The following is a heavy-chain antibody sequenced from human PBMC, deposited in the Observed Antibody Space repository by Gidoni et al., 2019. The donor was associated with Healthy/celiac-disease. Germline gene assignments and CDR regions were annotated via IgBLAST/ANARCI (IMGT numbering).Heavy chain of an antibody. CDR2: INAGNGNT. CDR3: ARVESYSSSSGWFDP. J-gene: IGHJ5*02. CDR1: GYTFTSYA. V-gene: IGHV1-3*01. D-gene: IGHD6-6*01. Sequence: QVQLVQSGAEVKKPGASVKVSCKASGYTFTSYAMHWVRQAPGQRLEWMGWINAGNGNTKYSQKFQGRVTITRDTSASTAYMELSSLRSEDTAVYYCARVESYSSSSGWFDPWGQGTLVTVSS.